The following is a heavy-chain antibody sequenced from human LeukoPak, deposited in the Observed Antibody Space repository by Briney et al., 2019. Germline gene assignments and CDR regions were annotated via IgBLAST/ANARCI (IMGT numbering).Heavy chain of an antibody. CDR2: ISGSGGST. CDR1: GFTFSSYA. Sequence: GGSLRLSCAASGFTFSSYAMSWVRQAPGKGLEWVSAISGSGGSTYYADSVKGRFTISRGNSKSTLYLQLNSLRADDTAVYYCAKRSANWGKYYFDYWGQGTLVTVSS. V-gene: IGHV3-23*01. D-gene: IGHD7-27*01. J-gene: IGHJ4*02. CDR3: AKRSANWGKYYFDY.